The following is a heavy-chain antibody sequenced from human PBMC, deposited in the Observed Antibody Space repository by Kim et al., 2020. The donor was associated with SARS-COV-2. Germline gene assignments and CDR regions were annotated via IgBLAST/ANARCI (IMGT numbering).Heavy chain of an antibody. CDR3: ALSSNYGSGSYNY. J-gene: IGHJ4*02. D-gene: IGHD3-10*01. V-gene: IGHV1-8*01. Sequence: YAQKFQGRVTMTRNTSISTAYMELSSLRSEDTAVYYCALSSNYGSGSYNYWGQGTLVTVSS.